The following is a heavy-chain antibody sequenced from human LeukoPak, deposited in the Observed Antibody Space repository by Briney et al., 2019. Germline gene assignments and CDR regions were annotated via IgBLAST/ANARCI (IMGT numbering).Heavy chain of an antibody. J-gene: IGHJ4*02. CDR3: VRGVTRGYIYAD. Sequence: KPSETLSLTCAVSGGSISSGGYSWWWVRQPPGKGLEWIGYVFTTGTTYYNPSLNSRVTISLDMSKNQFFLKLRSVTAADTAVYFCVRGVTRGYIYADWGQGTLVTVSS. CDR1: GGSISSGGYS. CDR2: VFTTGTT. D-gene: IGHD5-18*01. V-gene: IGHV4-30-4*07.